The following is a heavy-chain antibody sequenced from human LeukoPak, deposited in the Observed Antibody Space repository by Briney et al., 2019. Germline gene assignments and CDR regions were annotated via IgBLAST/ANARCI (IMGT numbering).Heavy chain of an antibody. CDR1: GFTFSSYG. V-gene: IGHV3-48*01. D-gene: IGHD6-19*01. CDR3: IVLAVTATLGFDY. CDR2: ISSSSNTI. J-gene: IGHJ4*02. Sequence: GGSLRLSCAASGFTFSSYGMTWVRQAPGKGLEWVSYISSSSNTIYYADSVKGRFTISRDNAKNSLYLQMNSLRAEDTAVYYCIVLAVTATLGFDYWGQGTLVTVSS.